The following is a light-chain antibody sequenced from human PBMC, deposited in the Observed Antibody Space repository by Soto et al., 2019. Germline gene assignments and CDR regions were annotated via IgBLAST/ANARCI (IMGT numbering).Light chain of an antibody. J-gene: IGKJ1*01. V-gene: IGKV3-20*01. CDR2: GAT. Sequence: EIVLTQSPGTLSLSPGERVTLSFRASESVSSSYLAWYQKRPGQPPRLLIYGATTMATCIPDRFSGSGFRTHFALTISKLEPEDFAVYYCRQYGNTPGTFGQGTKVEIK. CDR1: ESVSSSY. CDR3: RQYGNTPGT.